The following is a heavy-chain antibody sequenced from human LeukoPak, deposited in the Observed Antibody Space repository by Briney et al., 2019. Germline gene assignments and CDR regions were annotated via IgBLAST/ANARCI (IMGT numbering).Heavy chain of an antibody. D-gene: IGHD1-1*01. CDR3: AREAPICRNADCRTGFDY. CDR1: GFDFNNYD. V-gene: IGHV3-30*02. J-gene: IGHJ4*02. CDR2: IKFHGHET. Sequence: PGGSLRLSCVASGFDFNNYDLHWVRQAPGKGLEWVAFIKFHGHETFCADSVEGRFTFSRDNSRNTVYLQMNSLRSEDTAVYYCAREAPICRNADCRTGFDYWGQGTLVAVSS.